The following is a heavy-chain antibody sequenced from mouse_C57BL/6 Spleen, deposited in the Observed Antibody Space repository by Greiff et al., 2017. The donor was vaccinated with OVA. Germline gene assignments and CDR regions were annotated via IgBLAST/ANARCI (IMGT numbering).Heavy chain of an antibody. CDR1: GYSITSGYY. CDR2: ISYDGSN. J-gene: IGHJ2*01. CDR3: AREGHYGSSYFDY. Sequence: EVKLVESGPGLVKPSQSLSLTCSVTGYSITSGYYWNWIRQFPGNKLEWMGYISYDGSNNYNPYLKNRISITSDTSKNQFFLKLNSVTTEDTATYYCAREGHYGSSYFDYWGQGTTLSVSS. D-gene: IGHD1-1*01. V-gene: IGHV3-6*01.